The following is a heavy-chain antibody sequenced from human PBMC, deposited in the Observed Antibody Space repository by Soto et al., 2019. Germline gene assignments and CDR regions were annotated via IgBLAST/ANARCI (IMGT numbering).Heavy chain of an antibody. J-gene: IGHJ5*02. V-gene: IGHV6-1*01. CDR3: VRDRYSSSGWFDP. D-gene: IGHD3-10*01. CDR1: GDSVSSYSAA. CDR2: TYYRSRFFS. Sequence: PSQTLSLTCAISGDSVSSYSAAWNWIRQSPSGGLEWLGRTYYRSRFFSDYAESVKSRIIINPDTSKNQFSLQLKSVTPEDTAVYYCVRDRYSSSGWFDPWVQGTPVTVSS.